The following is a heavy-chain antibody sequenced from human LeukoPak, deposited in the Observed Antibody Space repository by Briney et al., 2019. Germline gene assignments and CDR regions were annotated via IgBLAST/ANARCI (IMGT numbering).Heavy chain of an antibody. CDR3: ARDMTMVRGIIDY. J-gene: IGHJ4*02. CDR1: GXTFSTYS. D-gene: IGHD3-10*01. V-gene: IGHV3-21*06. Sequence: PGGSLRLSCAASGXTFSTYSVNWVRQAPGKGLEWVSSISSSSSFIYYADSVKGRFTISRDNAKNSVYLQVNSLRAEDTAVYYCARDMTMVRGIIDYWGQGTLVTVSS. CDR2: ISSSSSFI.